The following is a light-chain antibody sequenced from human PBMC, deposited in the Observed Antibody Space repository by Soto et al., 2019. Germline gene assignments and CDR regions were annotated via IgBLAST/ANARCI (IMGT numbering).Light chain of an antibody. CDR2: GVS. J-gene: IGKJ1*01. V-gene: IGKV3-20*01. CDR3: QQYGTSPRT. Sequence: EIVLTQSPGTLSLSPGERATLSCRASQSVRSSYLAWYQQKLGQAPRLLIYGVSNRATGIPDWFSGSGSGTDFPLTISRLESEDFAVYYCQQYGTSPRTFGQGTKVEIK. CDR1: QSVRSSY.